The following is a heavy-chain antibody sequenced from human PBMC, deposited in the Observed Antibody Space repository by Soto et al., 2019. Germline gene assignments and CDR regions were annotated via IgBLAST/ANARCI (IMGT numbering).Heavy chain of an antibody. Sequence: ASVKVSCKASGYTFTGYYMHWVRQAPGQGLAWMGWINPNSGGTNYAQKFQGRVTMTRDTSISTAYMELRRLRADATAMYYCSSDQGKMGIVGGGGATQDHGIEVWGQGTTVT. CDR2: INPNSGGT. CDR3: SSDQGKMGIVGGGGATQDHGIEV. V-gene: IGHV1-2*02. J-gene: IGHJ6*02. CDR1: GYTFTGYY. D-gene: IGHD2-15*01.